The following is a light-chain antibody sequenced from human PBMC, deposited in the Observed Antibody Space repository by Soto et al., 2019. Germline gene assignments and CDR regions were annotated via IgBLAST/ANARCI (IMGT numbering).Light chain of an antibody. J-gene: IGKJ1*01. CDR3: KQYDIWPPT. CDR1: QSVSSSY. Sequence: EIVLTQSPGTLSLSPGERATLSCRASQSVSSSYLAWYQQKPGQAHRLLIYGASSRATGIQDRFSGSGSGTDFTLTIRRLEPEDFAVYYCKQYDIWPPTFGQGTKVDIK. CDR2: GAS. V-gene: IGKV3-20*01.